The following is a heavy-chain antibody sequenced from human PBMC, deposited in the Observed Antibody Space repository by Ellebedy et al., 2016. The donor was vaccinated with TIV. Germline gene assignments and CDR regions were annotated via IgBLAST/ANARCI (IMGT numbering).Heavy chain of an antibody. Sequence: GESLKISXEGSGFTFGNHWMHWVRQAPGKGLMWVSNINPDGTTTNYADSVKGRFTISRDKAQNSLYLQMNSLRAEDTALYYCAKDINYYGSGIPYYFDYWGQGTLVTVSS. CDR1: GFTFGNHW. CDR3: AKDINYYGSGIPYYFDY. J-gene: IGHJ4*02. CDR2: INPDGTTT. V-gene: IGHV3-74*01. D-gene: IGHD3-10*01.